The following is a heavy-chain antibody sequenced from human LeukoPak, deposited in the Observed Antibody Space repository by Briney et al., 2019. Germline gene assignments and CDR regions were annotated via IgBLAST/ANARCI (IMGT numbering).Heavy chain of an antibody. CDR3: ARGKPGIAAAGTLSPLDY. J-gene: IGHJ4*02. Sequence: GGSLGLSCAASGFTFSTYSIHWVRQAPGNGLEWVAVISYDGTTKYYAHSVKGRFTISRDNSKNTLYLQMSSLETEDTAVYYCARGKPGIAAAGTLSPLDYWGQGALVTVSS. CDR1: GFTFSTYS. D-gene: IGHD6-13*01. CDR2: ISYDGTTK. V-gene: IGHV3-30*04.